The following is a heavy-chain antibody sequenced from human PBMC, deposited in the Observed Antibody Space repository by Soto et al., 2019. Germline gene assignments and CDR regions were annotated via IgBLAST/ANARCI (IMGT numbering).Heavy chain of an antibody. CDR1: GFTFTTYA. CDR2: ISSSGDIP. J-gene: IGHJ4*02. D-gene: IGHD4-17*01. Sequence: ESGGGLVQPGGSLRLSCAASGFTFTTYAMSWVRQPPGKGLGWVSGISSSGDIPYYADSVKGRFTISRDQSKKTVYLQMNSLRAEDTALYYCAKVNSIVGDGDHDYWGQGTLVSVSS. CDR3: AKVNSIVGDGDHDY. V-gene: IGHV3-23*01.